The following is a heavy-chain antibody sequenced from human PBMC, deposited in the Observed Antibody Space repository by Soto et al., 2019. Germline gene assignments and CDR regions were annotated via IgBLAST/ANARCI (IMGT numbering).Heavy chain of an antibody. V-gene: IGHV5-51*01. CDR3: ARRPSTSRTAMGTYYYYGMDV. CDR1: GYSFTSYW. Sequence: GESLKISCKGSGYSFTSYWIAWVRQMPGKGLECMGIIYPGDSDTRYSPSFEGQVTISADKSINTAYLQWSSLKASDTAMYYCARRPSTSRTAMGTYYYYGMDVWGQGTTVAVSS. CDR2: IYPGDSDT. D-gene: IGHD5-18*01. J-gene: IGHJ6*02.